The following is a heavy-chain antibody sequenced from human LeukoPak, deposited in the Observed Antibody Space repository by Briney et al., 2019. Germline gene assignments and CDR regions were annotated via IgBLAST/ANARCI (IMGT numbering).Heavy chain of an antibody. CDR1: GGSISSGGYY. V-gene: IGHV4-61*02. Sequence: SQTLSLTCTVSGGSISSGGYYWNWIRQPAGKGLEWIGLIYTSGSTNYNPSLKSRVTLSVDTSKNQISLKLSSVTAADTAVYYCARGPPPDFDYWGRGTLVTVSS. CDR3: ARGPPPDFDY. J-gene: IGHJ4*02. CDR2: IYTSGST.